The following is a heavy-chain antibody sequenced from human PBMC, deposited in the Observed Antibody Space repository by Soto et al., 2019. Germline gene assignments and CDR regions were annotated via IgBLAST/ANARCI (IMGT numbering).Heavy chain of an antibody. CDR2: IYYSGST. Sequence: SETLSLTCTVSGGSISSSSYYWGWIRQPPGKGLEWIGSIYYSGSTYYNPSLKSRVTIPVDTSKNQFSLKLSSVTAADTAVYYCARITGSDYDILTGQYYFDYWGQGTLVTVSS. J-gene: IGHJ4*02. CDR1: GGSISSSSYY. V-gene: IGHV4-39*01. D-gene: IGHD3-9*01. CDR3: ARITGSDYDILTGQYYFDY.